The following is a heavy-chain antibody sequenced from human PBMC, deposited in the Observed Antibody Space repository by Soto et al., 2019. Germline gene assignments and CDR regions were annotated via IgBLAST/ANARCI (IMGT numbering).Heavy chain of an antibody. D-gene: IGHD3-3*01. CDR2: IDWDGDT. CDR3: ARTEARMTLFGGPYHYYNLDV. J-gene: IGHJ6*02. Sequence: ASGPTLVNPTQTLTLTCSFSGFSLNTTTMSVTWIRQPPGKALEWLALIDWDGDTFYSTSLKPRLTISRDTSKNQVVLTMTNMDPVDTGTYYCARTEARMTLFGGPYHYYNLDVWGQGTTVTVSS. CDR1: GFSLNTTTMS. V-gene: IGHV2-70*13.